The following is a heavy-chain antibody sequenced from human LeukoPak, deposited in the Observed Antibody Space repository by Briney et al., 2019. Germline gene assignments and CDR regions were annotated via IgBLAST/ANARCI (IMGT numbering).Heavy chain of an antibody. D-gene: IGHD6-19*01. J-gene: IGHJ4*02. Sequence: SETLSLTCTVSGGSISSYYWSWIRQPPGKGLEWIGYIYYSGSTNYNPSLKSRVTISVDTSKNQFSLKLGSVTAADTAVYYCAYSSGSTFDYWGQGTLVTVSS. V-gene: IGHV4-59*01. CDR2: IYYSGST. CDR3: AYSSGSTFDY. CDR1: GGSISSYY.